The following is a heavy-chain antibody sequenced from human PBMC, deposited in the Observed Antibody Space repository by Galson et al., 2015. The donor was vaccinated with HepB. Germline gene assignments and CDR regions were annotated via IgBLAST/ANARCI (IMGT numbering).Heavy chain of an antibody. Sequence: SVQVSCKASGYTFTGYYMHWVRQAPGQGLEWMGWINPNSGGTNYAQKFQGWVTMTRDTSISTAYMELSRLRSDDTAVYYCAREVLGYCSSTSCGHYYYYGMDVWGQGTTVTVAS. D-gene: IGHD2-2*01. CDR1: GYTFTGYY. J-gene: IGHJ6*02. CDR3: AREVLGYCSSTSCGHYYYYGMDV. CDR2: INPNSGGT. V-gene: IGHV1-2*04.